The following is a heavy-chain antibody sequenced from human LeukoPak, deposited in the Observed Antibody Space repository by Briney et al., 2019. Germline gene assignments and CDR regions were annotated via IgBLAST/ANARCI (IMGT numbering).Heavy chain of an antibody. Sequence: GGSLRLSCAVSGFTFRSYWMSWVRQAPGKGLEWVANIKQDGSEKYYVDSVKGRFTISRDNAKNSLYLQMNSLRAEDTAVYYCARYYYGSGSYYYEIYFDYWGQGTLVTVSS. V-gene: IGHV3-7*05. CDR3: ARYYYGSGSYYYEIYFDY. CDR1: GFTFRSYW. J-gene: IGHJ4*02. D-gene: IGHD3-10*01. CDR2: IKQDGSEK.